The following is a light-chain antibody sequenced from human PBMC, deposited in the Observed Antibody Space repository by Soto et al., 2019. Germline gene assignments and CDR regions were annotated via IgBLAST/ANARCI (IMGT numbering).Light chain of an antibody. CDR3: QHYNSYSEA. V-gene: IGKV1-5*03. Sequence: IELTQSPSTLSASVGDRVTITWRASQSISDWLAWFQLKPGKAPKLLIYKASTLKSGVPSRFRGSGSGTEFTLTISSLQPDDFETYYCQHYNSYSEAFGQGTKVDIK. CDR2: KAS. CDR1: QSISDW. J-gene: IGKJ1*01.